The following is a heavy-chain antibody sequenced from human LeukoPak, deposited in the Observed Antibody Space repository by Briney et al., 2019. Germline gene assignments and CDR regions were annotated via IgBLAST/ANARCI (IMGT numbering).Heavy chain of an antibody. D-gene: IGHD1-7*01. Sequence: SVKVSCKASGGTFSSYTISWVRQAPGQGLEWMGRIIPILGIANYAQKFQGRVTVTADKSTSTAYMELSSLRSEDTAVYYCAREPTGTTNPPGYWGQGTLVTVSS. J-gene: IGHJ4*02. CDR3: AREPTGTTNPPGY. V-gene: IGHV1-69*04. CDR1: GGTFSSYT. CDR2: IIPILGIA.